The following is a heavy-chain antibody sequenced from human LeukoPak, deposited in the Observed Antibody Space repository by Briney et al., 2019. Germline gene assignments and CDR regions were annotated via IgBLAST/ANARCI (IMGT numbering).Heavy chain of an antibody. V-gene: IGHV4-34*01. D-gene: IGHD5-18*01. J-gene: IGHJ3*02. CDR1: GGSFSGYY. Sequence: SETLSLTCAAYGGSFSGYYWSWIRQPPGKGLEWIGEINHSGSTNYNPSLKSRVTISVDTSKNQFSLKLSSVTAADTAVYYCARGKQLWTQGAFDIWGQGTMVTVSS. CDR3: ARGKQLWTQGAFDI. CDR2: INHSGST.